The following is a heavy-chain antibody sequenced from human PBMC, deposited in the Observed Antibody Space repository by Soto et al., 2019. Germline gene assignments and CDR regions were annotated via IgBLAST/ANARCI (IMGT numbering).Heavy chain of an antibody. CDR2: ISYDGSNK. V-gene: IGHV3-30*18. Sequence: GGSLRLSCAASGFTFSSYGMHWVRQAPGKGLEWVAVISYDGSNKYYADSVKGRFTISRDNSKNTLYLQMNSLRAEDTAVYYCAKDRVGTFDYWGQGTLVTLSS. CDR1: GFTFSSYG. J-gene: IGHJ4*02. CDR3: AKDRVGTFDY.